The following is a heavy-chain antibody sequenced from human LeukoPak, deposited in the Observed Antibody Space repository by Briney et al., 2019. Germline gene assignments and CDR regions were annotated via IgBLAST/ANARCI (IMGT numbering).Heavy chain of an antibody. Sequence: PSETLSLTCTVSGGSISSSTYYWGWIRQPPGKELEWIGSVSYSGNTYNHPSLRSRVTISVDTSKNQFSLKLNSVTAADTAVYYCARQNWNAPAGWLDSWGQGTLVTVSS. J-gene: IGHJ5*01. D-gene: IGHD1-1*01. CDR1: GGSISSSTYY. V-gene: IGHV4-39*01. CDR3: ARQNWNAPAGWLDS. CDR2: VSYSGNT.